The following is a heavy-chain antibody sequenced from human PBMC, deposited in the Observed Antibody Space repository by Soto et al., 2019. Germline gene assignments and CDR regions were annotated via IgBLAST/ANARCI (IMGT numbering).Heavy chain of an antibody. V-gene: IGHV1-18*01. CDR1: GYTFASYG. CDR3: AGTDSSPQDCDY. CDR2: ISTYNGNT. J-gene: IGHJ4*02. Sequence: QVQLVQSGAEVKKPGASVKVSCKASGYTFASYGITWVRQAPGQGLEWMGWISTYNGNTNYARKLQGRVTMTTYPSTSTAYMELRSLRSDGPAVYYCAGTDSSPQDCDYWGQGTLVTVS. D-gene: IGHD3-22*01.